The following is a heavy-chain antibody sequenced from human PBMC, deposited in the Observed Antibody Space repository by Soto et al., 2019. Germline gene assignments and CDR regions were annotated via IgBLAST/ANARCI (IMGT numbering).Heavy chain of an antibody. V-gene: IGHV3-30*18. Sequence: GGSLRLSCAASGFTFSSYGMHWVRQAPGKGLEWVAVISYDGSNKYYADSVKGRFTISRDNSKNTLYLQMNSLRAEDTAVYYCAKMAKLLWFDIHGMDVWGQGTTVTVSS. CDR3: AKMAKLLWFDIHGMDV. J-gene: IGHJ6*02. D-gene: IGHD3-10*01. CDR1: GFTFSSYG. CDR2: ISYDGSNK.